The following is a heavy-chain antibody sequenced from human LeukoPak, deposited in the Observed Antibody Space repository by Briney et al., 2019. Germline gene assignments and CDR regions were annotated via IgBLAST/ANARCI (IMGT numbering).Heavy chain of an antibody. CDR3: ARDFRAVAGTINY. V-gene: IGHV1-2*06. J-gene: IGHJ4*02. D-gene: IGHD6-19*01. Sequence: GASVKVSCKASGYTFTGYYMHWVRQAPGQGLEWMGRINRNSGGTNYAQKFQGRVTMTRDTSISTAYMELSRLRSDDTAVYYCARDFRAVAGTINYWGQGTLVTVSS. CDR2: INRNSGGT. CDR1: GYTFTGYY.